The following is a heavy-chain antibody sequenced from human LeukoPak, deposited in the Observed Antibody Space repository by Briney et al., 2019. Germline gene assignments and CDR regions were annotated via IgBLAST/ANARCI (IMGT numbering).Heavy chain of an antibody. V-gene: IGHV3-48*03. D-gene: IGHD6-19*01. CDR3: ARSAVAGTYFDY. J-gene: IGHJ4*02. Sequence: PGGSLRLSCTASGFSLSRYEMIWVRQAPGKGLEWVSSVKDRFTISRDNAKNSLYLQVNSLRVEDTAVYFCARSAVAGTYFDYLGQGTLVTVSS. CDR1: GFSLSRYE.